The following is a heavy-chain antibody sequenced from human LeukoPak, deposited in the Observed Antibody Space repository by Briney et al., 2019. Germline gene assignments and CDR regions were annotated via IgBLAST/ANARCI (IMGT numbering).Heavy chain of an antibody. Sequence: ASVKVSCKVSGYTLTELSMHWVRQAPGKGLEWMGGFDPEDGETIYAQKFQGRVTMTEDTSTDTAYMELSSLRSEDTAVYYCATTYSSGWYPPFDYWGQGTLVTVSS. CDR2: FDPEDGET. CDR3: ATTYSSGWYPPFDY. D-gene: IGHD6-19*01. CDR1: GYTLTELS. V-gene: IGHV1-24*01. J-gene: IGHJ4*02.